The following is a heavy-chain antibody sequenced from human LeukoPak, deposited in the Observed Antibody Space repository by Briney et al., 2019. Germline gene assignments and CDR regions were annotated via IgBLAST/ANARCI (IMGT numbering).Heavy chain of an antibody. V-gene: IGHV3-23*01. J-gene: IGHJ4*02. CDR1: GFTFSTTT. CDR2: MSGDGHT. Sequence: GGSLRLSCAASGFTFSTTTMSWVHQPPGKGLEWVSSMSGDGHTAYVDSVKGRFTISRDNSKDTLSLQMNSLGAEDTAVYFCVKRLCSSGKCYIFDSWGQGTLVTVSS. CDR3: VKRLCSSGKCYIFDS. D-gene: IGHD6-19*01.